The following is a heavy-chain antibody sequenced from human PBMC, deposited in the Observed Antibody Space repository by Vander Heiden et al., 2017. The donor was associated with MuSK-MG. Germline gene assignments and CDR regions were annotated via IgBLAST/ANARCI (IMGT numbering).Heavy chain of an antibody. Sequence: EVQLVESGGGFVQPGGSLRLSCAASGFTVSSNYMSWVRQAPGKGLEWVSVIYSGGSTYYADSVKGRFTISRDNSKNTLYLQINSLRAEDTAVYYCARDRWGSGEGYYYYYMDVWGKGTTVTVSS. CDR1: GFTVSSNY. J-gene: IGHJ6*03. D-gene: IGHD2-21*01. CDR3: ARDRWGSGEGYYYYYMDV. V-gene: IGHV3-53*04. CDR2: IYSGGST.